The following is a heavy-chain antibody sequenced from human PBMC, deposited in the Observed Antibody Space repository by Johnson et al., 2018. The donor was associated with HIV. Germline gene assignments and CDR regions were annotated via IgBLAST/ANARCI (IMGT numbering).Heavy chain of an antibody. J-gene: IGHJ3*02. CDR2: ISWNSGST. V-gene: IGHV3-9*01. Sequence: VQLVESGGGLVQPSRSLRLSCAASGFTFDDYAMHWVRQAPGKGLEWVSGISWNSGSTYYADSVKGRFTISRENAKNSLYLQMNSLRAEDTAVYYCARGFDAFDIWGQGTMVTVSS. CDR3: ARGFDAFDI. CDR1: GFTFDDYA.